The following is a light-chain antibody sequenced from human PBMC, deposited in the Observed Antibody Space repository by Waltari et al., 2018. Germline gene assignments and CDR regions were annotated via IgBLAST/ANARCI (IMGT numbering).Light chain of an antibody. V-gene: IGKV4-1*01. CDR1: QSVVYRSDNKNY. J-gene: IGKJ1*01. CDR2: LES. CDR3: QQYYRSRT. Sequence: DIVMTQSPDSLAVSLGERATIDCKSSQSVVYRSDNKNYLAWYQHKPGQPPKFLFYLESTRESGVPDRFSAVGSGTDSTLTINNLQAEDVAVYYCQQYYRSRTFGQGTKVEIK.